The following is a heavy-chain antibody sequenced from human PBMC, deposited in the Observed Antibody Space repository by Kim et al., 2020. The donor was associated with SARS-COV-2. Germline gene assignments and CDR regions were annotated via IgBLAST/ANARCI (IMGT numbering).Heavy chain of an antibody. J-gene: IGHJ5*02. CDR3: ARAAGGGRGGVSEWFDP. Sequence: GGSLRLSCAASGFSFSTYGMHWVRQAPGKGLEAVALIWSDGSNQHYGDSVKGRFTISRDNSKNTLYLQMRSLRAEDTAVYYCARAAGGGRGGVSEWFDPWGQGTLVTVSS. CDR1: GFSFSTYG. CDR2: IWSDGSNQ. D-gene: IGHD2-8*02. V-gene: IGHV3-33*01.